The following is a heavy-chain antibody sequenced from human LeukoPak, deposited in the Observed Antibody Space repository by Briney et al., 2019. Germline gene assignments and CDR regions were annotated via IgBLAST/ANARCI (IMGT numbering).Heavy chain of an antibody. CDR1: GYIFITHY. J-gene: IGHJ4*02. Sequence: GASVKVSCKASGYIFITHYMHWVRQATGQGLEWMGWMNPNSGRTGYAQNFQGRITITRNTSISTAYMELSSLRSEDTAVYYCTRETSSRYFDYWGQGTLVTVSS. CDR2: MNPNSGRT. V-gene: IGHV1-8*03. CDR3: TRETSSRYFDY.